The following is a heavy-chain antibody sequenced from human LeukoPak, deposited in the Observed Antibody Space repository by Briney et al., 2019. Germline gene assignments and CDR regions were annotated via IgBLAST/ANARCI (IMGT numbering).Heavy chain of an antibody. CDR3: ARSKLAYYYYGMDV. CDR2: IYYSGST. D-gene: IGHD1-1*01. J-gene: IGHJ6*02. Sequence: SETLSLTCTVSGGSISSYYWSWIRQPPGKGLEWIGYIYYSGSTNYNPSLKSRVTISVDTSKNQFSLKLSSVTAADTAVYYCARSKLAYYYYGMDVWGQGTTVTVSS. V-gene: IGHV4-59*08. CDR1: GGSISSYY.